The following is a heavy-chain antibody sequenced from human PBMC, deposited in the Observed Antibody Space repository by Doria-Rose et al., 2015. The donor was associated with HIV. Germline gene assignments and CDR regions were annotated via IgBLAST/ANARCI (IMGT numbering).Heavy chain of an antibody. CDR1: GASVSSRGYY. Sequence: VQLVESGPGLVKPSETLSLTCSVSGASVSSRGYYWNWIRQVPGKGLESLGYTYYTGTSDYSPSLKSRLNMAVYTSKNQFSPKLSFVTVADTAVYYCARMGSYRELDYWGQGALVIVSA. J-gene: IGHJ4*02. V-gene: IGHV4-31*03. D-gene: IGHD3-3*01. CDR3: ARMGSYRELDY. CDR2: TYYTGTS.